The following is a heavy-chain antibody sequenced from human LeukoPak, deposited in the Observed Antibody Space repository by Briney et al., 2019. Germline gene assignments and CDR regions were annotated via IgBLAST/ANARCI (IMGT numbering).Heavy chain of an antibody. D-gene: IGHD2-2*01. CDR1: GGTFSSYA. J-gene: IGHJ4*02. Sequence: GASVKVSCKASGGTFSSYAISWVRQAPGQGLEWMGRIIPILGIANYAQKFQGRVTITADKSTSTAYMELSSLRSEDTAVYYCASSPRNIVVVPAALGLYWGQGTLVAVSS. CDR2: IIPILGIA. CDR3: ASSPRNIVVVPAALGLY. V-gene: IGHV1-69*04.